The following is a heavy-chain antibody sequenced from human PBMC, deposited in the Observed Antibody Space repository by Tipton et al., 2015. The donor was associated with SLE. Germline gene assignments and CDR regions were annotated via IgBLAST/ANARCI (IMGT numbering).Heavy chain of an antibody. CDR1: GGSISTYH. V-gene: IGHV4-59*01. CDR3: ASSVAWDPFDY. CDR2: IYYIGST. Sequence: GLVKPSETLSLTCTVSGGSISTYHWSWIRQPPGKGLEWIGYIYYIGSTNYNPSLKSRVTMSVDMSKNQFSLKLSSVTAADTAVYYCASSVAWDPFDYWGQGTLVTVSS. J-gene: IGHJ4*02. D-gene: IGHD1-26*01.